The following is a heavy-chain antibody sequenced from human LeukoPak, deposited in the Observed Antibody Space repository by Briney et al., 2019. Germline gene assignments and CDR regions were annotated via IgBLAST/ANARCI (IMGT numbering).Heavy chain of an antibody. Sequence: PGGSLRLSCAASGFTFSSYSMNWVRQAPGKGLEWVSYISSSSSTIYYADSVKGRFTISRDDAKNSLYLQMNSLRAEDTAVYYCARGLLTSGDYFDYWGQGTLVTVSS. V-gene: IGHV3-48*01. CDR3: ARGLLTSGDYFDY. J-gene: IGHJ4*02. CDR1: GFTFSSYS. D-gene: IGHD1-26*01. CDR2: ISSSSSTI.